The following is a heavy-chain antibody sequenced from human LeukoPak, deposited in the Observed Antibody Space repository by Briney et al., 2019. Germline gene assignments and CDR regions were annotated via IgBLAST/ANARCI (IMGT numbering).Heavy chain of an antibody. Sequence: GGSMRLSCAASGFTFSSSGMHWVRQAPGKGLEWVAGMSYDGSNKYYADSVKDRFTISRDNSKNTLYLQMNSPRAEDTAVYYCAKAPDSTGYYFQDYWGRGTLVTVSS. J-gene: IGHJ4*02. CDR2: MSYDGSNK. V-gene: IGHV3-30*18. CDR3: AKAPDSTGYYFQDY. D-gene: IGHD3-22*01. CDR1: GFTFSSSG.